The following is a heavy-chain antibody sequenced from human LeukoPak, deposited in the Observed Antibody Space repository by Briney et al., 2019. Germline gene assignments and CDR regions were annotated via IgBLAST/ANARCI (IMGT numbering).Heavy chain of an antibody. CDR3: AKSRRGYTYGKFDY. Sequence: GGSLRLSCAASGFTFSSYGMHWVRQAPGKGLEWVAVISYDGSNKYYADSVKGRFTISRDNSKNTLYLQMNSLRAEDTAVYYCAKSRRGYTYGKFDYWGQGSLVLVSS. CDR1: GFTFSSYG. J-gene: IGHJ4*02. D-gene: IGHD5-18*01. V-gene: IGHV3-30*18. CDR2: ISYDGSNK.